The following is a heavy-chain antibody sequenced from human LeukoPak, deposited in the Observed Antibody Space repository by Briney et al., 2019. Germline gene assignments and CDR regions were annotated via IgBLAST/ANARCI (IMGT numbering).Heavy chain of an antibody. V-gene: IGHV3-48*01. CDR1: GFTFSSYS. Sequence: GGSLRLSCAASGFTFSSYSMNWVRQAPGKGLEWVSYISSSSSTIYYADSVKGRFTISRDNSKNTLYLQMNSLRAEDTAVYYCAKETITIFGVVHGAFDIWGQGTMVTVSS. CDR3: AKETITIFGVVHGAFDI. D-gene: IGHD3-3*01. J-gene: IGHJ3*02. CDR2: ISSSSSTI.